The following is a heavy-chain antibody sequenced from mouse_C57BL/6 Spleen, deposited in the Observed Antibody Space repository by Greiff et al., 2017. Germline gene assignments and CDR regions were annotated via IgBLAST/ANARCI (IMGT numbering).Heavy chain of an antibody. V-gene: IGHV1-55*01. CDR3: ARGRVYEYGAWFAY. D-gene: IGHD2-4*01. Sequence: QVQLQQPGAELVKPGASVTMSCKASGYTFTSYWITWVKQRPGQGLEWIGDIYPGSGSTNYNEKFKSKATLTVDTSSSTAYMQLSSLTSEDSAVYYCARGRVYEYGAWFAYWGQGTLVTVSA. CDR2: IYPGSGST. CDR1: GYTFTSYW. J-gene: IGHJ3*01.